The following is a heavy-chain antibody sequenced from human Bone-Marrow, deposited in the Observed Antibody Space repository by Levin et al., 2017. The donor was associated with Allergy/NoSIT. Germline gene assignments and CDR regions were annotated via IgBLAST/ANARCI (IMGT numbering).Heavy chain of an antibody. J-gene: IGHJ6*02. V-gene: IGHV3-9*01. CDR2: IDWNSGNI. Sequence: LSLTCAASGFTFDDYAMHWVRQAPGKGLEWVSIIDWNSGNIDYADSVKGRFTISRDNAKNSVHLQMNSLRGEDTALYYCVKGFGATVPSGMDVWGPGTTVTVSS. D-gene: IGHD1-26*01. CDR3: VKGFGATVPSGMDV. CDR1: GFTFDDYA.